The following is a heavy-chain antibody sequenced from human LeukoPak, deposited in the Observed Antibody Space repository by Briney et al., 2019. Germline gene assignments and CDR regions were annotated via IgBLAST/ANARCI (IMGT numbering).Heavy chain of an antibody. Sequence: GASVKVSCRASGYTFTSYGISWVRQAPGQGLEWMGWISAYDGNTNYAQKLQGRVAMTTDTSTSTAYMELRSLRSDDTAVYYCARDFFYGPAVDYWGQGTLVTVSS. CDR3: ARDFFYGPAVDY. J-gene: IGHJ4*02. CDR1: GYTFTSYG. V-gene: IGHV1-18*01. CDR2: ISAYDGNT. D-gene: IGHD4-17*01.